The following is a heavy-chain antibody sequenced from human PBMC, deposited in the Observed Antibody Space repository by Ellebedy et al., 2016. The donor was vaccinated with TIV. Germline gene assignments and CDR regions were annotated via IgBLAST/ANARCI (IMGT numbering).Heavy chain of an antibody. CDR3: ARGREEYSGYDAYYGMDV. D-gene: IGHD5-12*01. V-gene: IGHV3-74*01. CDR2: INSDGSST. CDR1: GFTFSSYW. Sequence: GESLKISXAASGFTFSSYWMHWVRQAPGKGLVWVSRINSDGSSTSYADSVKGRFTISRDNAKNTLYLQMNSLRAEDTAVYYCARGREEYSGYDAYYGMDVWGQGTTVTVSS. J-gene: IGHJ6*02.